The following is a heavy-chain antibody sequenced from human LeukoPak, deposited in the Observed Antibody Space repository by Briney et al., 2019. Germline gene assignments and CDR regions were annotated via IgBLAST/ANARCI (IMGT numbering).Heavy chain of an antibody. CDR3: AKDPDYYGSGSSPRGYYFDY. J-gene: IGHJ4*02. V-gene: IGHV3-30*02. D-gene: IGHD3-10*01. CDR2: IRFDGSNK. Sequence: GGSLRLSCAASGFTFSSYGMHWVRQAPGKGLEWVAFIRFDGSNKYYADSVKGRFTISRDNSKNTLYLQMNSLRAEDTAVYYCAKDPDYYGSGSSPRGYYFDYWGQGTLVTVSS. CDR1: GFTFSSYG.